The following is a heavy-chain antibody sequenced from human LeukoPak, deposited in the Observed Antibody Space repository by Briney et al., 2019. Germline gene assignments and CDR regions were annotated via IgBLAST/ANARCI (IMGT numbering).Heavy chain of an antibody. V-gene: IGHV3-23*01. CDR2: ISGSGGST. D-gene: IGHD3-10*01. CDR3: AKAVFMVRGVIISRKGYYFDY. Sequence: PGGSLRLSCAASGFTFSSYAMSWVRQAPGKGLEWVSAISGSGGSTHYADSVKGRFTISRDNSKNTLYLQMNSLRAEDTAVYYCAKAVFMVRGVIISRKGYYFDYWGQGTLVTVSS. J-gene: IGHJ4*02. CDR1: GFTFSSYA.